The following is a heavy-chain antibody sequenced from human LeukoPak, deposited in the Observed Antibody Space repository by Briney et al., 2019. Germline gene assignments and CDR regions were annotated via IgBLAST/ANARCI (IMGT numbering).Heavy chain of an antibody. CDR1: GSPFTGYW. V-gene: IGHV5-51*01. J-gene: IGHJ4*02. CDR2: IYPGNNDT. D-gene: IGHD5-18*01. CDR3: ARLVDTAIADY. Sequence: GEPQNTPGQGLGSPFTGYWIGWARQLPGKGLVWTGIIYPGNNDTTYIPSVQGLVTISADKSISTTYLQWSSLKASDTAMYNCARLVDTAIADYWGQGTLVTVSS.